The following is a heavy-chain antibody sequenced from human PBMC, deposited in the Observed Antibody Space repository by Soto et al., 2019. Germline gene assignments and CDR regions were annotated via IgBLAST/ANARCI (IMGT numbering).Heavy chain of an antibody. CDR1: GFAFSTYA. CDR2: ILPDETG. J-gene: IGHJ4*02. Sequence: LQSGGGSAQQGGYLRLSCATSGFAFSTYAMKWVRQVPGRGLEWVSTILPDETGFYTVSVKGRITISRDNFRGILYLQMNDLWVEDAAIYFCAKDRLPTSGQRFYFDSWGQGSLVTVSS. CDR3: AKDRLPTSGQRFYFDS. D-gene: IGHD2-15*01. V-gene: IGHV3-23*01.